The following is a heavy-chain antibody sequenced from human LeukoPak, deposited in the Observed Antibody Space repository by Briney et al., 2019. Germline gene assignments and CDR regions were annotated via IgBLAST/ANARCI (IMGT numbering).Heavy chain of an antibody. V-gene: IGHV3-7*01. CDR3: ARLGSGWTFDY. J-gene: IGHJ4*02. CDR2: IKQDGSEK. D-gene: IGHD6-19*01. Sequence: GGSLGLSCAASGFTFSSYWMSWVRQAPGKGLEWVANIKQDGSEKYYVDSVKGRFTISRDNAKNSLYLQMNSLRAEDTAVYYCARLGSGWTFDYWGQGTLVTVSS. CDR1: GFTFSSYW.